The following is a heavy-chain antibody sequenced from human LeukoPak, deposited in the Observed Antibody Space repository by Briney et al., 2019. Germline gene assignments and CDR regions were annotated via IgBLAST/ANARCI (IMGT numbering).Heavy chain of an antibody. D-gene: IGHD1-26*01. J-gene: IGHJ4*02. V-gene: IGHV3-9*01. CDR3: ARDRVINSGSYLGY. Sequence: PDRSLRLSCAASGFTFDDYAMHWVRQAPGKGLERVSGISWNSGSIGYADSVKGRFTISRDNAKNSLYLQMNSLRAEDTAVYYCARDRVINSGSYLGYWGREPWSPSPQ. CDR2: ISWNSGSI. CDR1: GFTFDDYA.